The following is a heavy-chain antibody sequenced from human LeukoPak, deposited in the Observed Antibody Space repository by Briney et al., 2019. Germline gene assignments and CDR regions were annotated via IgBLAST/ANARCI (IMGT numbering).Heavy chain of an antibody. CDR2: IPVNGGST. D-gene: IGHD2-2*01. J-gene: IGHJ4*02. CDR1: GFTFSNYA. CDR3: ASVVPAAIWDY. Sequence: GGSLRLSCVASGFTFSNYAMSWVRQAPGKGLEWVSAIPVNGGSTYYADSVKGRFTISRDNFKNTLYLQMNSLRAEDTALYYCASVVPAAIWDYWGQGTLVTVSS. V-gene: IGHV3-23*01.